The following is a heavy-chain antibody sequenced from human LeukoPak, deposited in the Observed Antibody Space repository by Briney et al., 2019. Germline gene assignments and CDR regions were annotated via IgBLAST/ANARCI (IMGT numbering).Heavy chain of an antibody. J-gene: IGHJ3*02. Sequence: GGSLRLSCAASGFTFSSYWMSWVRQAPGKGLEWVANINQDGSEKYYVDSVKGRFTISRDNAKKSLYLQMNSLTAEDTAVYYCARVDIVVVPAGQAFDIWGQGTMVTVSS. CDR2: INQDGSEK. V-gene: IGHV3-7*04. CDR1: GFTFSSYW. D-gene: IGHD2-2*03. CDR3: ARVDIVVVPAGQAFDI.